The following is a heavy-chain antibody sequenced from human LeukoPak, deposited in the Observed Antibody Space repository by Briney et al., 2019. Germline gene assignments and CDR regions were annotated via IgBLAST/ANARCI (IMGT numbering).Heavy chain of an antibody. Sequence: PGGSLRLSCAASGFTFNAFGMNWVRQDPGKGLEWVSYISTTSGAKYYADSVKGRFTISRDSAKNSLYLQMNSLRAEDTAVYYCARFRTWGDKAFDYWGQGTLVTVSS. CDR3: ARFRTWGDKAFDY. CDR2: ISTTSGAK. D-gene: IGHD2-21*02. V-gene: IGHV3-48*01. CDR1: GFTFNAFG. J-gene: IGHJ4*02.